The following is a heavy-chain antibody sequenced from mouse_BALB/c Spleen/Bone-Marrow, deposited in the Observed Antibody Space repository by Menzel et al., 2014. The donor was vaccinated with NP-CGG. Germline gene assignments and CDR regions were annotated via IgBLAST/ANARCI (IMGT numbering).Heavy chain of an antibody. J-gene: IGHJ3*01. CDR3: ARNRGGSNALGY. V-gene: IGHV1S135*01. CDR2: IDPYYGGT. CDR1: GYSFTGYN. Sequence: VHVKQSGPELEKPGASVKISCKASGYSFTGYNMNWVKQSDGRSLEWIGNIDPYYGGTSYNQKFRGQATLTVDKSSSTAYMQLRSLTSEDSAVYYCARNRGGSNALGYWGQGTLVTVSA. D-gene: IGHD1-1*01.